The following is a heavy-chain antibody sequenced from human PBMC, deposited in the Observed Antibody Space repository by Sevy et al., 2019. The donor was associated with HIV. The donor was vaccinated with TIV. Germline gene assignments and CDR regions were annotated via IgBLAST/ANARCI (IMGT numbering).Heavy chain of an antibody. Sequence: GGSLRLSCSASGFIFSNYAMHWVRQAPGKGLEYVSGLSSHNAGSTDYADSVNGRFTISRDNSKNTLYLQMTSLRTEDTAVYYCVKDRIETILWSKGDWFDAWGHGTLVTVS. V-gene: IGHV3-64D*06. CDR3: VKDRIETILWSKGDWFDA. CDR2: LSSHNAGST. J-gene: IGHJ5*01. D-gene: IGHD3-9*01. CDR1: GFIFSNYA.